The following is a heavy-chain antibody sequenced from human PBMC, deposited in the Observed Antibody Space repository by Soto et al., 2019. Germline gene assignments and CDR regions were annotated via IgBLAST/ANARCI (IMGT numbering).Heavy chain of an antibody. V-gene: IGHV3-74*01. D-gene: IGHD1-20*01. CDR3: AIGRYNWDHY. CDR2: IYNDGSNR. Sequence: EVQLVESGGGLVQPGGSLRLSCAASGFTFSDYRMHWVRQAPGKGLVWVSHIYNDGSNRDYADFVKGRFTISRDNAKKTVDVQTKSLRAEDAAVYYCAIGRYNWDHYWGQGTLVTVS. J-gene: IGHJ4*02. CDR1: GFTFSDYR.